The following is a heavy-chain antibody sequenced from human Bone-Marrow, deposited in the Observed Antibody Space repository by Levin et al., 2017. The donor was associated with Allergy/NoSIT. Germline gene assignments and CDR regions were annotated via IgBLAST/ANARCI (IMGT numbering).Heavy chain of an antibody. CDR2: INHSGST. Sequence: SQTLSLTCAVYGGAFSDYYWTWIRQSPGKGLEWIGEINHSGSTNFHPSLKSRISISVDTSKNQLSLSLRSVTAADTGVYYCARGRHYYDSSGFYLPSGYSGDYYGLDVWGQGTTVTVSS. CDR1: GGAFSDYY. V-gene: IGHV4-34*01. CDR3: ARGRHYYDSSGFYLPSGYSGDYYGLDV. D-gene: IGHD3-22*01. J-gene: IGHJ6*02.